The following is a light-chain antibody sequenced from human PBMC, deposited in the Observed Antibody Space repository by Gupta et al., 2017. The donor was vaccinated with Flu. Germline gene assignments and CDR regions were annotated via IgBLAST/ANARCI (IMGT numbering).Light chain of an antibody. CDR2: GAT. CDR3: QQYKNWPPLT. V-gene: IGKV3-15*01. J-gene: IGKJ4*01. CDR1: QSVISS. Sequence: ATLSVSPGDRATLSCRASQSVISSIAWYQQKPGQAPRLLIYGATSRDTGIPARFSGSGSGTEFTLTISSLQSEDVAVYYCQQYKNWPPLTFGGGTKVEIK.